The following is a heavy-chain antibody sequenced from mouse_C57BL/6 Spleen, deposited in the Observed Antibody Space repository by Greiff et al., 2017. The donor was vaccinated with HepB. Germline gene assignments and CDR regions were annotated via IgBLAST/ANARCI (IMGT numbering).Heavy chain of an antibody. Sequence: EVQLMESGGGLVQPKGSLKLSCAASGFSFNTYAMNWVRQAPGKGLEWVARIRSKSNNYATYYADSVKDRFTISRDDSESMLYLQMNNLKTEDTAMYYCVRSVYDYEAWFAYWGQGTLVTVSA. CDR1: GFSFNTYA. J-gene: IGHJ3*01. V-gene: IGHV10-1*01. CDR3: VRSVYDYEAWFAY. CDR2: IRSKSNNYAT. D-gene: IGHD2-4*01.